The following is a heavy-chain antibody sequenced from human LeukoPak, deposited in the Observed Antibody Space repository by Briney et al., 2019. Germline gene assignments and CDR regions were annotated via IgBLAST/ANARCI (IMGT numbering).Heavy chain of an antibody. CDR2: IIPIFGTA. D-gene: IGHD3-10*01. CDR3: ARGSSGPPGSGELYYYYMDV. CDR1: GGTFSSYA. V-gene: IGHV1-69*01. J-gene: IGHJ6*03. Sequence: GSSVKVSCKASGGTFSSYAISWVRQAPRQGLEWMGGIIPIFGTANYAQKFQGRVTITADESTSTAYMELSSLRSEDTAVYYCARGSSGPPGSGELYYYYMDVWGKGTTVTVSS.